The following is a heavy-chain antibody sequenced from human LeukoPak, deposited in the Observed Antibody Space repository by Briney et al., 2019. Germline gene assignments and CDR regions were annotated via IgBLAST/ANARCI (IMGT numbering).Heavy chain of an antibody. Sequence: SETLSLTCAVSGGSISSYYWNWIRQPPGKGLEWIGYIYYSGSTNYNPSLKSRVTISIDTSKNQLSLQLTSVTAADTAVYYCAADVRGLVPYYFDFWGQGTLVTVSS. D-gene: IGHD3-10*02. J-gene: IGHJ4*02. V-gene: IGHV4-59*01. CDR2: IYYSGST. CDR1: GGSISSYY. CDR3: AADVRGLVPYYFDF.